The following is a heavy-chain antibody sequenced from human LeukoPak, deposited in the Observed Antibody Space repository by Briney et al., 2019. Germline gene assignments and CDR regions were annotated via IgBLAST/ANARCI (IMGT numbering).Heavy chain of an antibody. J-gene: IGHJ4*02. Sequence: SETLSLTCTVSGGSISSGSYYWSWIRQPAGKGLEWIGRIYTSGSTNYNPSLKSRVTISVDTSKNQFSLKLSSVTAAGTAVYYCAREIMVRGVITYYFDYWGQGTLVTVSS. CDR2: IYTSGST. V-gene: IGHV4-61*02. CDR1: GGSISSGSYY. D-gene: IGHD3-10*01. CDR3: AREIMVRGVITYYFDY.